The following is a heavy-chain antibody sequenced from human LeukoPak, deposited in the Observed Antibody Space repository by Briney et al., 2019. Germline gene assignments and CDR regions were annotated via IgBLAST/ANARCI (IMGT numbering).Heavy chain of an antibody. Sequence: ASVEVPCKASGYTFTGYYMHWVRQAPGQGLEWMGWINPNSGGTNYAQKFQGRVTMTRDTSISTAYMELSRLRSDDTAVYYCAAIVVVPAAPGDYWGQGTLVTVSS. CDR2: INPNSGGT. V-gene: IGHV1-2*02. CDR1: GYTFTGYY. D-gene: IGHD2-2*01. CDR3: AAIVVVPAAPGDY. J-gene: IGHJ4*02.